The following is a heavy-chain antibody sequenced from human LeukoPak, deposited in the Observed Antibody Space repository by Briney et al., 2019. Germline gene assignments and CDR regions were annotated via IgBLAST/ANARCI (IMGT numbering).Heavy chain of an antibody. CDR2: IYPGDSDT. Sequence: GESLKISCKGSGYSFTSYWIAWVRQLPGKGLEWMGIIYPGDSDTRYSPSFQGQVTISADESISTAFLQWSSLKASDTAMYYCARQRVPGASYYFDYWGQGTLVTVSS. D-gene: IGHD2-2*01. V-gene: IGHV5-51*01. J-gene: IGHJ4*02. CDR1: GYSFTSYW. CDR3: ARQRVPGASYYFDY.